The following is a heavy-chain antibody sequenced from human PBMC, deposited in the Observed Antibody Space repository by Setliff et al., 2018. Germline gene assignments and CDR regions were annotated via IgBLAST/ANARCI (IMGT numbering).Heavy chain of an antibody. Sequence: ASVKVSCKASGYTFAGYYIHWVRQTPGQGLEWMGHINPIGGGATYAQKFHGRVTMTRDSSTSTVYMELGSLGADDTAIYFCARDLNRWFGEFAFDIWGQGTMVTVS. CDR1: GYTFAGYY. CDR2: INPIGGGA. CDR3: ARDLNRWFGEFAFDI. D-gene: IGHD3-10*01. J-gene: IGHJ3*02. V-gene: IGHV1-2*06.